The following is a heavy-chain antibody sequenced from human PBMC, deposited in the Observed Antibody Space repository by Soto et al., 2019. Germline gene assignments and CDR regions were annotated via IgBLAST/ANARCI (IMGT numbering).Heavy chain of an antibody. J-gene: IGHJ6*02. CDR1: GGSFSSGGYY. V-gene: IGHV4-31*03. Sequence: QAQLQESGPGLVKPSQPLSLTCTVSGGSFSSGGYYWSWISQHPGKGMEWIGYIYYSGSNYYNPSLKSRVTISVDTSKNQFSLKLSSVTAADTAVYYCARQPYYYYGMDVWGQGTTVTVSS. CDR3: ARQPYYYYGMDV. CDR2: IYYSGSN.